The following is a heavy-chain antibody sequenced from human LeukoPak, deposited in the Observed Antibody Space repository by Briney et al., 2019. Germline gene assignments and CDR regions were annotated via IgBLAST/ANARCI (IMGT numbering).Heavy chain of an antibody. CDR2: INTDGSTT. CDR3: AREKKSSTSMDY. D-gene: IGHD2-2*01. V-gene: IGHV3-74*01. J-gene: IGHJ4*02. Sequence: GGSLRLSCAASGFTFSTYWMHWVRQAPGKGLVWVSRINTDGSTTTYADSVKGRFTISRDNAKNTLYLQMNSLRAGDTAVYYCAREKKSSTSMDYWGQGTLVTVST. CDR1: GFTFSTYW.